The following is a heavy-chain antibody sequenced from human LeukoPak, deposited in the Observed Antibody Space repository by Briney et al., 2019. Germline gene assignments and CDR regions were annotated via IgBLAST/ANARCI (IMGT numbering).Heavy chain of an antibody. D-gene: IGHD3-22*01. CDR2: ISGSGGKT. J-gene: IGHJ4*02. CDR3: AKDCVYYYDSSGPYYFDY. V-gene: IGHV3-23*01. Sequence: GGSLRLSCAASGFPFNIYAMSWVRQAPGKGLEWVSAISGSGGKTYYADSVKGRFTISRDNSKNTLYLRMDSLRAEDTAVYYCAKDCVYYYDSSGPYYFDYWGQGTLVTVSS. CDR1: GFPFNIYA.